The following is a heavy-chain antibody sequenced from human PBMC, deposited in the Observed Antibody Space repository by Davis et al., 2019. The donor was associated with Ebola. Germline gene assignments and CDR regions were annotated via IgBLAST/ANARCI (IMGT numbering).Heavy chain of an antibody. CDR2: IYPGDSDT. J-gene: IGHJ4*02. CDR3: ARGYCSGGSCPGYFDY. D-gene: IGHD2-15*01. Sequence: GESLKISCKGSGYSFTSYWIGWVRQMPGKGLEWMGIIYPGDSDTRYSPSFQGQVTISADKSLSTVYLQWSSLKASDTAMYYCARGYCSGGSCPGYFDYWGQGTLVTVSS. CDR1: GYSFTSYW. V-gene: IGHV5-51*01.